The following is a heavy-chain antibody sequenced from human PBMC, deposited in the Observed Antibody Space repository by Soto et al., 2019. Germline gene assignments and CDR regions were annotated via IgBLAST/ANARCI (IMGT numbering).Heavy chain of an antibody. D-gene: IGHD4-17*01. Sequence: GGSLRLSCAASGFTFSSYSMNWVRQAPGKGLEWVSSISSSSSYIYYADSVKGRFTISRDNAKNSLYLQMNSLRAEDTAVYYGAGDDYGGSGGDKHLLDYWGQGTLVTVSS. CDR3: AGDDYGGSGGDKHLLDY. CDR1: GFTFSSYS. J-gene: IGHJ4*02. CDR2: ISSSSSYI. V-gene: IGHV3-21*01.